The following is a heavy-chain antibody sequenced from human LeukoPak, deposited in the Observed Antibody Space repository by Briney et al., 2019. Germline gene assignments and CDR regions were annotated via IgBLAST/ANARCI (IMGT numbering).Heavy chain of an antibody. CDR1: GFTVSSNY. CDR3: ARGSYYGSGSYFYFDY. V-gene: IGHV3-66*01. CDR2: IYSGGST. J-gene: IGHJ4*02. Sequence: GGSLRLSCAASGFTVSSNYMSWVRQAPGKGLEWVSVIYSGGSTYYADSVKGRFTISRDNSKNTLYPQTNSLRAEDTAVYYCARGSYYGSGSYFYFDYWGQGTLVTVSS. D-gene: IGHD3-10*01.